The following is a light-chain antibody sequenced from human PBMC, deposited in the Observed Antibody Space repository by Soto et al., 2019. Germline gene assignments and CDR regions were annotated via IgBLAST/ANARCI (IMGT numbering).Light chain of an antibody. CDR3: QLYGTSRT. J-gene: IGKJ1*01. CDR1: QSLGSDY. CDR2: GVS. Sequence: TVLTQSPGTLSLSPGERATLSCRASQSLGSDYLAWYQQKPGQAPRLLIYGVSSRATDIPDRFSGSGSGTDFTLTISRLEQEDFAMYYCQLYGTSRTFGQGTKV. V-gene: IGKV3-20*01.